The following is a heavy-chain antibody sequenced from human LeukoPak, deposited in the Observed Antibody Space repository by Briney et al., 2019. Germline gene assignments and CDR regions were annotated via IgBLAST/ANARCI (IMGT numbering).Heavy chain of an antibody. Sequence: SETLSLTCTVSGGPISSSSYYWGWIRQPPGKGLEWIGSIYYSGSTYYNPSLKSRVTISVDTSKNQFSLKLSSVTAADTAVYYCARITYYDFWSGYYTLNDAFDIWGQGTMVTVSS. CDR2: IYYSGST. CDR1: GGPISSSSYY. D-gene: IGHD3-3*01. J-gene: IGHJ3*02. CDR3: ARITYYDFWSGYYTLNDAFDI. V-gene: IGHV4-39*01.